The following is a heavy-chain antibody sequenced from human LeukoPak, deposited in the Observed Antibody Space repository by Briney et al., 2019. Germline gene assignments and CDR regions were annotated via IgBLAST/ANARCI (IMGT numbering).Heavy chain of an antibody. Sequence: SVKVSCKASGGTFSSYAISWVRQAPGQGLEWMGGIIPIFGTANYAQKFQGRVTITTDESTSTAYIELSSLRSEDTAVYYCARDRLLDYYYYMDVWGKGTTVTVSS. J-gene: IGHJ6*03. CDR1: GGTFSSYA. D-gene: IGHD2-15*01. CDR3: ARDRLLDYYYYMDV. V-gene: IGHV1-69*05. CDR2: IIPIFGTA.